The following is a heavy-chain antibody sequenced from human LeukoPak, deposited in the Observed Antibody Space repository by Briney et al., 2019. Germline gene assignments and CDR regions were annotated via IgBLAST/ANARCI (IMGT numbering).Heavy chain of an antibody. Sequence: SETLSLTCTVSGGSISSYYWSWIRQPAGKGLKWIGRIYTSGSTNYNPSLKSRVTMSVDTSKNQFSLKLSSVTAADTAVYYCAREGWLRYFDYWGQGTLVTVSS. J-gene: IGHJ4*02. D-gene: IGHD3-22*01. CDR2: IYTSGST. CDR3: AREGWLRYFDY. V-gene: IGHV4-4*07. CDR1: GGSISSYY.